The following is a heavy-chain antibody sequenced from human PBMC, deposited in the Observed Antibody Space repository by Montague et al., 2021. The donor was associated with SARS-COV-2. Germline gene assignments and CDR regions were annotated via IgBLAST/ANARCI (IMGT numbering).Heavy chain of an antibody. Sequence: SETLSLTCTVSGGSISSYYWSWIRQPPGKGLEWIGYIYYSGSTNYNPSLKSRVTISVDTSKNQFSLKLSSVTAADTAVYYCASQVTDVWSGIDYWGQGTLVTVSS. CDR3: ASQVTDVWSGIDY. CDR1: GGSISSYY. J-gene: IGHJ4*02. CDR2: IYYSGST. D-gene: IGHD3-3*01. V-gene: IGHV4-59*01.